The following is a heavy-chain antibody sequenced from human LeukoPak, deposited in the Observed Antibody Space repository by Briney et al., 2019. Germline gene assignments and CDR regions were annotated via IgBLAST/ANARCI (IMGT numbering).Heavy chain of an antibody. CDR3: ASVNYYDSSGYYYAY. Sequence: SETLSLTCAVYGGSFSGYYWSWIRQPPGKGLEWIGEINHSGSTNYNPSLKSRVTISVDTSKNQFSLKLSSVTAADTAVYYCASVNYYDSSGYYYAYWGQGTLVTVSS. D-gene: IGHD3-22*01. CDR2: INHSGST. J-gene: IGHJ4*02. V-gene: IGHV4-34*01. CDR1: GGSFSGYY.